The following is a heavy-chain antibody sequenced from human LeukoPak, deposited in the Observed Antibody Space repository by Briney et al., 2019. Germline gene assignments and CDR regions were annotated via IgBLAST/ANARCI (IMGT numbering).Heavy chain of an antibody. CDR3: AKDLTTVTSQGDY. V-gene: IGHV3-30*18. D-gene: IGHD4-17*01. CDR2: ISSDGSNK. Sequence: GGSLRLSCAASGFTFSAYGVHWVRQAPGKGLEWVAVISSDGSNKYYADSVKGRFTISRDNSNNTLYLQMNSLRAEDTAVYYCAKDLTTVTSQGDYWGQGTLVTVSS. J-gene: IGHJ4*02. CDR1: GFTFSAYG.